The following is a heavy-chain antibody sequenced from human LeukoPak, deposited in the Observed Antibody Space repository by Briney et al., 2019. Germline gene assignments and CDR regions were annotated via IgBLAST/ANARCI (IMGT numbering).Heavy chain of an antibody. V-gene: IGHV1-18*01. CDR1: GYTFTSYG. CDR2: ISAYNGNT. J-gene: IGHJ6*01. D-gene: IGHD3-22*01. Sequence: GASVKVSCKASGYTFTSYGISWVRQAPGQGLEWMVWISAYNGNTNYAQKLQGRVTMTTDTSTSTAYMELRSLRSNQTAVYYCARDAYYVSSGFYYYGMDVWGEGTTATVSS. CDR3: ARDAYYVSSGFYYYGMDV.